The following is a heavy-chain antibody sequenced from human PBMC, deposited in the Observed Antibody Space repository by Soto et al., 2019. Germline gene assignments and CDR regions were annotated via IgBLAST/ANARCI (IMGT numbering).Heavy chain of an antibody. CDR1: GGSIISGY. J-gene: IGHJ4*02. Sequence: KPSETLSLTCTVSGGSIISGYWSWIRQPPGKGLEWIGYISHSGNTNYNPSVKSRVTLSVDTPKNQFSLRLSSVTTADTAVYYCAGLRGYAGSPIDYWGQGTLVTV. CDR2: ISHSGNT. D-gene: IGHD2-15*01. V-gene: IGHV4-59*01. CDR3: AGLRGYAGSPIDY.